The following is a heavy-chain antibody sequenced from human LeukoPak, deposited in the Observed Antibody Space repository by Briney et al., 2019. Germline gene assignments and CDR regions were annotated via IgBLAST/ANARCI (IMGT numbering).Heavy chain of an antibody. J-gene: IGHJ6*02. CDR2: ISGSGGST. D-gene: IGHD1-1*01. V-gene: IGHV3-23*01. CDR3: AKVPQLYHYYGMDV. CDR1: GFTFSSYA. Sequence: PGGSLRPSCAASGFTFSSYAMSWVRQAPGKGLEWVSAISGSGGSTYYADSVKGRFTISRDNSKNTLYLQMNSLRAEDTAVYYCAKVPQLYHYYGMDVWGQGTTVTVSS.